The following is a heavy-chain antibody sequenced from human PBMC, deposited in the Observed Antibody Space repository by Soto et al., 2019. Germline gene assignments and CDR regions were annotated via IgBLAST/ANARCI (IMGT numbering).Heavy chain of an antibody. CDR3: AKEMPLGGILGAEPLDY. J-gene: IGHJ4*02. V-gene: IGHV3-23*01. D-gene: IGHD1-26*01. CDR1: GFTFNNYA. Sequence: DVQLLESGGGLVQPGGSLRLSCAATGFTFNNYAMTWIRQAPGKGLERVATVSDSGETSLSADSVKGRITIFRDNSRKTLYLQMKRLRPEDTATYYCAKEMPLGGILGAEPLDYWGQGTLVTVSS. CDR2: VSDSGETS.